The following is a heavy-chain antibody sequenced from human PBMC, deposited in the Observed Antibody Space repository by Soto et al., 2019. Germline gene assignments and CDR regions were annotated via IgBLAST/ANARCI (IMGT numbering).Heavy chain of an antibody. CDR2: TYYRSKWYN. D-gene: IGHD6-13*01. Sequence: SPTRSVTCGISGDSVSSNSAAWNWIRQSPSRGLEWLGRTYYRSKWYNDYAVSVKSRITINPDTSKNQYSLQLNSVTPEDTAVYYCARGSWYSSSPDYYYSMDVWGKGPTVTVSS. V-gene: IGHV6-1*01. J-gene: IGHJ6*03. CDR1: GDSVSSNSAA. CDR3: ARGSWYSSSPDYYYSMDV.